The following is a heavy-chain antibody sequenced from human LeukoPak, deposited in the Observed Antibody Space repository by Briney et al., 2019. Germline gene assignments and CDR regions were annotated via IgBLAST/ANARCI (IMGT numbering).Heavy chain of an antibody. CDR3: ARVGDSVEGSFDY. J-gene: IGHJ4*02. Sequence: ASVKVSCKASGYTFTSYYMHWVRQAPGQGLEWMGIINPSGGSTSYAQKFQGRVTMTTDTSTSTAYMELRSLRSDDTAVYYCARVGDSVEGSFDYWGQGTLVTVSS. D-gene: IGHD3-10*01. V-gene: IGHV1-46*01. CDR1: GYTFTSYY. CDR2: INPSGGST.